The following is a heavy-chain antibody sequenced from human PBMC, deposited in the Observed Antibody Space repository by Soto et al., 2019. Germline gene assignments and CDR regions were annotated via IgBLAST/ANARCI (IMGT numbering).Heavy chain of an antibody. CDR3: ARPWGAAAGNWFDP. CDR2: INPNSGGT. J-gene: IGHJ5*02. V-gene: IGHV1-2*02. CDR1: GYTFTGYY. Sequence: ASVKVSCKASGYTFTGYYMHWVRQAPGQGLEWMGWINPNSGGTNYAQKFQGRVTMTRDTSISTAYMELSRLRSDDTAVYYCARPWGAAAGNWFDPWGQGTLVTVSS. D-gene: IGHD6-13*01.